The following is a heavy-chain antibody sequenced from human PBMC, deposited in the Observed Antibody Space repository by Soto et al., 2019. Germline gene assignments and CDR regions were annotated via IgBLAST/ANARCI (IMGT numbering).Heavy chain of an antibody. CDR2: ISGSGGST. D-gene: IGHD3-22*01. CDR3: ATAPVVVARIAYYCDYKDV. J-gene: IGHJ6*03. V-gene: IGHV3-23*01. Sequence: GGSLRLSCAASGFTFSSYAMSWVRQAPGKGLEWVSAISGSGGSTYYADSVKGRFTISRDNSKNTLYLQMNSLRAEDTAVYYCATAPVVVARIAYYCDYKDVWSRGTAVTAP. CDR1: GFTFSSYA.